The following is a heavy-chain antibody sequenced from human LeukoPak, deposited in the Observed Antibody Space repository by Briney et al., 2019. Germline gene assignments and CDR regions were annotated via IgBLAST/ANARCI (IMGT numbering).Heavy chain of an antibody. Sequence: GGSLRLSCAVSGFTFSDHYMDWVRQAPGKGLEWVGRIRNKAKTYTTEHAASVRGRFTISRDDSKNSLYLQMNSLRAEDTAMYYCAKDSYSGSYKQGYDYWGQGTLVTVSS. V-gene: IGHV3-72*01. CDR2: IRNKAKTYTT. CDR1: GFTFSDHY. D-gene: IGHD1-26*01. CDR3: AKDSYSGSYKQGYDY. J-gene: IGHJ4*02.